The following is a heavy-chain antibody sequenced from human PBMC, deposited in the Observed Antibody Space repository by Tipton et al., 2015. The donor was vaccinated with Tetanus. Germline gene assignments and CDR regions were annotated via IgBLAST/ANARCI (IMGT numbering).Heavy chain of an antibody. J-gene: IGHJ3*01. CDR2: IFASGST. CDR3: ARRSYCTSTRCFDAFDL. CDR1: GDSMTRYY. Sequence: TLSLTCTVSGDSMTRYYWSWIRQPPGKGLEWISYIFASGSTNYNPALKSRVTISMDTSKNQISLNLTSVTAADTAVYFCARRSYCTSTRCFDAFDLWGQGQGTPSLQ. V-gene: IGHV4-4*08. D-gene: IGHD2-8*01.